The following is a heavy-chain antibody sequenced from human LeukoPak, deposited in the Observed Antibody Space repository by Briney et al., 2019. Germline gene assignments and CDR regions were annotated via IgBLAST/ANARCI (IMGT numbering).Heavy chain of an antibody. CDR3: AKDYCGGDCYSGWYFDL. CDR2: ISSSGSTI. J-gene: IGHJ2*01. CDR1: GFTFSDYY. D-gene: IGHD2-21*02. Sequence: GGSLRLSCAASGFTFSDYYMSWIRQAPGKGLEWVPYISSSGSTIYYADSVKGRFTISRDNAKNSLYLQMNSLRAEDTALYYCAKDYCGGDCYSGWYFDLWGRGTLVTVSS. V-gene: IGHV3-11*01.